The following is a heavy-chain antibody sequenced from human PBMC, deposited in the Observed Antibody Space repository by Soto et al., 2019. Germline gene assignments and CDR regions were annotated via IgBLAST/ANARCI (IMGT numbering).Heavy chain of an antibody. Sequence: LSLTCAVYGGSFSGYYWSWIRQPPGKGLEWIGEINHSGSTNYNPSLKSRVTISVDTSKNQFSLKLSSVTAADTAVYYCARDDYSGYYFDYWGQGTLVTVSS. D-gene: IGHD5-12*01. CDR2: INHSGST. CDR3: ARDDYSGYYFDY. J-gene: IGHJ4*02. CDR1: GGSFSGYY. V-gene: IGHV4-34*01.